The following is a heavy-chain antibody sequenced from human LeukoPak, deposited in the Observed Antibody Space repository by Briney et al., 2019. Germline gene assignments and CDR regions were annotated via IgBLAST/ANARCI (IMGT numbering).Heavy chain of an antibody. J-gene: IGHJ4*02. CDR2: IYHSGRT. V-gene: IGHV4-38-2*02. CDR3: ARVRDFWSGSYYFDY. CDR1: GYSISSGYY. D-gene: IGHD3-3*01. Sequence: SETLSLTCTVSGYSISSGYYWGWIRQPPGKGLEWIGSIYHSGRTFYNPSLKSRVTISVDTSKNQFSLKLTSVTAADTAVYYCARVRDFWSGSYYFDYWGQGTLVTVSS.